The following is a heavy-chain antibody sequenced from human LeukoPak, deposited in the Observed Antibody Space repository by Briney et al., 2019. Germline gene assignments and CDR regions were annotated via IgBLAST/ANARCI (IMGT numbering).Heavy chain of an antibody. J-gene: IGHJ4*02. D-gene: IGHD4-17*01. V-gene: IGHV3-64*01. CDR1: GFTFSIYA. CDR3: ARVNRDDYGDYASDY. CDR2: ISGNGRNT. Sequence: GGSLRLSCAVSGFTFSIYAMHWVRQAPGKGLEYVSGISGNGRNTHYANSVKGRFTISRDNSKNTLYLQMGSLRAEDMAVYYCARVNRDDYGDYASDYWGQGTPVTVSS.